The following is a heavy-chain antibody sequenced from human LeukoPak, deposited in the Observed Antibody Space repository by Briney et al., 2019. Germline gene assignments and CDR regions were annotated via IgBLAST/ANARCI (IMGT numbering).Heavy chain of an antibody. Sequence: PSETLSLTCTVSGGSISSSSYYWGWIRQPPGKGLEWIGSIYYSGSTYYNPSLKSRVTISVDTSKNQLSLKLSSVTSADTAVYYCASTAAGNNWFDPWGQGTLVTVSS. V-gene: IGHV4-39*07. CDR1: GGSISSSSYY. CDR2: IYYSGST. J-gene: IGHJ5*02. CDR3: ASTAAGNNWFDP. D-gene: IGHD6-13*01.